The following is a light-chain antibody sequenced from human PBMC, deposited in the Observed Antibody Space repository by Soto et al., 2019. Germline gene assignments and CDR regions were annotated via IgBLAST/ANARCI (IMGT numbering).Light chain of an antibody. CDR2: DVS. CDR1: XSDVGGYNY. Sequence: QSALTQPASVSGSPGQSITISCTGTXSDVGGYNYVSWYQQHPGKAPKLMIYDVSNRPSGVSNRFSGSKSGNTASLTISGLQAEDEADYYCSSYTSSSTPVFGGGTKLTVL. J-gene: IGLJ2*01. CDR3: SSYTSSSTPV. V-gene: IGLV2-14*01.